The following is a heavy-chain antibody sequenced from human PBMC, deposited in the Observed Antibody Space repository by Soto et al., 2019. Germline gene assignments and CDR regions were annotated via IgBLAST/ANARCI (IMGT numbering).Heavy chain of an antibody. CDR3: AKDRLVVVMDY. CDR1: GFPFSSYG. Sequence: QVQLVESGGGVVQPGRSLRLSCAASGFPFSSYGMHWVRQAPGKGLEWVAVISYDGSNKYYADSVKGRFTISRDNSKNTLYLQMNSLRAEDTAVYYCAKDRLVVVMDYWGQGTLVTVSS. J-gene: IGHJ4*02. D-gene: IGHD3-22*01. CDR2: ISYDGSNK. V-gene: IGHV3-30*18.